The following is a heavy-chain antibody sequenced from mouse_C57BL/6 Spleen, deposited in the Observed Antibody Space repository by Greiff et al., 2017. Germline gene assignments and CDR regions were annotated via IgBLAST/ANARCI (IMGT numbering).Heavy chain of an antibody. CDR3: ACGPQAMDD. V-gene: IGHV1-69*01. CDR2: IDPSDGYT. Sequence: QVQLQQPGAELVMPGASVKLSCKASGYNFTSYWMHWVKQRPGQGLEWIGEIDPSDGYTNYNQKFKGKSTLTADKSSSTAYMQLTSLTSEDSAVNYCACGPQAMDDWGQGTSVTVSS. J-gene: IGHJ4*01. CDR1: GYNFTSYW.